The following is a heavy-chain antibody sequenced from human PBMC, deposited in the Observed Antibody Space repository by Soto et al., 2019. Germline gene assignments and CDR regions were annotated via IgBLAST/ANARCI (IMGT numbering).Heavy chain of an antibody. Sequence: QVQLVESGGGVVQPGRSLRLSCAASGFIFSDYAMHWVRQAPGKGLEWVAVILYGGDNKYYADSVRGRFAISRDNLKNTLDLQMNSLNPEDTAVYHCAKARHSTSWYGLEADLWGQGTLVTVSS. CDR2: ILYGGDNK. CDR1: GFIFSDYA. D-gene: IGHD6-13*01. V-gene: IGHV3-30*09. J-gene: IGHJ4*02. CDR3: AKARHSTSWYGLEADL.